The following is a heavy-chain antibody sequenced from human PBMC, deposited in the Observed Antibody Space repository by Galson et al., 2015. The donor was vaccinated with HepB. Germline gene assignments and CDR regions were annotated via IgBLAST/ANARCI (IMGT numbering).Heavy chain of an antibody. J-gene: IGHJ4*02. CDR2: TYYRSKWYN. D-gene: IGHD3-22*01. V-gene: IGHV6-1*01. Sequence: CAISGDSVSTNGAAWNWIRQSPSRGLEWLGRTYYRSKWYNDYAVPVKSRITINPDTSKNQFSLQLNSVTPEDTAVYYCARAVYYYYDSSGYRFGDWGQGTLVTVSS. CDR3: ARAVYYYYDSSGYRFGD. CDR1: GDSVSTNGAA.